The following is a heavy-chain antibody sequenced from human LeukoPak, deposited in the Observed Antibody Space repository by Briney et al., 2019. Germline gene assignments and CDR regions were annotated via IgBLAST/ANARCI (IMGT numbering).Heavy chain of an antibody. V-gene: IGHV3-9*03. CDR1: GFTFDDYA. D-gene: IGHD2-15*01. CDR3: VKDVGLGFCSGGSCSAHFDY. J-gene: IGHJ4*02. CDR2: ISWNSGSI. Sequence: GGSLRLSCAASGFTFDDYAMHWVRQAPGKGLEWVSGISWNSGSIVYVDSVKGRFTISRDNAKNSLYLQMDSLRPEDMALYYCVKDVGLGFCSGGSCSAHFDYWGQGTLVTVS.